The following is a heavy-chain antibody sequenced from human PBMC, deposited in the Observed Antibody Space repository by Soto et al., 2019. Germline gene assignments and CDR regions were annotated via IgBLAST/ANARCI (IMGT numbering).Heavy chain of an antibody. J-gene: IGHJ6*02. V-gene: IGHV5-51*01. D-gene: IGHD5-18*01. CDR1: GYSFSNDW. Sequence: PGESLKISCKGSGYSFSNDWIAWVRQMPGKGREWMGIIYPGDSDTRYSPSFQGQVTISADKSINTAYLQWSSLKASDTAMYYCSIPNGRYRNGLTAGMDVWGQGTTVTVSS. CDR3: SIPNGRYRNGLTAGMDV. CDR2: IYPGDSDT.